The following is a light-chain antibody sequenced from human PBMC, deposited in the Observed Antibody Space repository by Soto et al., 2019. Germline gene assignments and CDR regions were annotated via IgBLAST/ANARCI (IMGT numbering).Light chain of an antibody. CDR2: STN. CDR3: AAWADGLNAVV. CDR1: SSNIGNNP. J-gene: IGLJ2*01. Sequence: QSVLTQPPSVSATPGQRVTISCSGSSSNIGNNPVTWYQQLPGTAPILLIYSTNLRPSGVPDRFSGSKSGTSASLAISGLQSEDEAGYYCAAWADGLNAVVFGGGTKVTVL. V-gene: IGLV1-44*01.